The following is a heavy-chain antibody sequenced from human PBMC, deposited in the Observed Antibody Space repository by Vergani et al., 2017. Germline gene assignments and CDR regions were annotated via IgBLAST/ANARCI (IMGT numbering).Heavy chain of an antibody. J-gene: IGHJ4*02. D-gene: IGHD3-10*01. Sequence: QLQLQESGPGLVKPSETLSLTCTVSGGSISSSSYYWGWIRQPPGKGLEWIGSIYYSGSTYYNPSLKSRVPISVDTSKNHFSLKLSSVTAADTAVYYCARLYYYGSGSYYNDDYWGQGTLVTVSS. V-gene: IGHV4-39*01. CDR1: GGSISSSSYY. CDR2: IYYSGST. CDR3: ARLYYYGSGSYYNDDY.